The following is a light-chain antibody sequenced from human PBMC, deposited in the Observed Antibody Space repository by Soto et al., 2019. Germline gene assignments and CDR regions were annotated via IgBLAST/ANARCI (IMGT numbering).Light chain of an antibody. J-gene: IGKJ3*01. CDR3: QQYDNLPVFT. Sequence: DIQMTQSPSSLSASVGDRVTITCQASQDISNYLNWYQQKPGKAPKLLIYDASNLETGVPSRFSGSGSGTDITFTISSLQPEDIATYYCQQYDNLPVFTFGPGTKVYIK. CDR1: QDISNY. CDR2: DAS. V-gene: IGKV1-33*01.